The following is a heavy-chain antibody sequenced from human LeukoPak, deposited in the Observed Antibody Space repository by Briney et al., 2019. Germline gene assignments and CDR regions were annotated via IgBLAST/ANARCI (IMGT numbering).Heavy chain of an antibody. J-gene: IGHJ5*02. CDR1: GGTFSSYA. D-gene: IGHD2-15*01. Sequence: SVKVSCKASGGTFSSYAISWVRQAPGQGLEWMGGIIPIFGTANYAQKFQGRVAITADESTSTAYMELSSLRSEDTAVYYCARGCSGGSCFLSNWFDPWGQGTLVTVSS. V-gene: IGHV1-69*13. CDR2: IIPIFGTA. CDR3: ARGCSGGSCFLSNWFDP.